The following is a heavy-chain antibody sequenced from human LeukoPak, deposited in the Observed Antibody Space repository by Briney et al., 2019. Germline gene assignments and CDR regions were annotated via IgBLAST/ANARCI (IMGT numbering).Heavy chain of an antibody. CDR3: ARDPSIVATIYFDY. J-gene: IGHJ4*02. V-gene: IGHV3-21*01. D-gene: IGHD5-12*01. Sequence: GGSLRLSCAASGFTFSSYRMNWVRQAPGKGLEWVSSISSSSSYIYYADSVKGRFTISRDNAKNSLYLQMNSLRAEDTAVYYCARDPSIVATIYFDYWGQGTLVTVSS. CDR2: ISSSSSYI. CDR1: GFTFSSYR.